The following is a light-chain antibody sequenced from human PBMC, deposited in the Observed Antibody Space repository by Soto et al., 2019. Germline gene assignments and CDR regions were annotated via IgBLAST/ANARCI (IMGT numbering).Light chain of an antibody. CDR1: QGIGST. Sequence: EIVMTQSPATLSVSPWEGATLSCRASQGIGSTLAWYQHKPGQTPRLLIYDASTRATGVPARFSGSGSGTEFTLTINSLQSEDFAVYYCQRYNNWPLTFGGGTKVESK. V-gene: IGKV3-15*01. J-gene: IGKJ4*01. CDR2: DAS. CDR3: QRYNNWPLT.